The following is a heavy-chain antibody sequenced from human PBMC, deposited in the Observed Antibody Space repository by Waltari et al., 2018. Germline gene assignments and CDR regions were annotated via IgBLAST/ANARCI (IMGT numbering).Heavy chain of an antibody. CDR1: GYTLTELS. D-gene: IGHD3-22*01. Sequence: QVQLVQSGAEVKKPGASVKVSCKVSGYTLTELSMHWVRQAPGKGLEWMGGFDPEDGETIYAQKFQGRVTMTEDTSTDTAYMELSSLRSEDTAVYYCARPQATYYYDSSGYGDAFDIWGQGTMVTVSS. CDR2: FDPEDGET. CDR3: ARPQATYYYDSSGYGDAFDI. V-gene: IGHV1-24*01. J-gene: IGHJ3*02.